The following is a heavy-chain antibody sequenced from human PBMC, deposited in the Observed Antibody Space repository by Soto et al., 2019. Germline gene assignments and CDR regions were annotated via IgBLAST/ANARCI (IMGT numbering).Heavy chain of an antibody. CDR2: INPTSGDT. V-gene: IGHV1-2*02. CDR3: ARDPDYGDYWGYFFDS. J-gene: IGHJ4*02. D-gene: IGHD4-17*01. Sequence: VQLVQSGAEVKKPGASVKVSCKTSGYTFAAYYIHWIRQAPGQGLEWMGWINPTSGDTVYAQNFQDRVTMTRDTSISTAYMELRRLNSDDTAVYYCARDPDYGDYWGYFFDSWGQGTPVTVSS. CDR1: GYTFAAYY.